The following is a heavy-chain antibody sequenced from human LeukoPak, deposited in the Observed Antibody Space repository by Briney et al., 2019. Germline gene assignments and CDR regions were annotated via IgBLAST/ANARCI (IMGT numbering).Heavy chain of an antibody. CDR1: GASISSSSYY. CDR3: ARHSRSESGGYENAFDI. CDR2: IYSGGST. D-gene: IGHD5-12*01. J-gene: IGHJ3*02. V-gene: IGHV4-39*01. Sequence: SETLSLTCTVSGASISSSSYYWDWIRQSPGKGLEWIGNIYSGGSTYYTPSLKSRVTISVDTSKNQFSLKLSSVTAADTAIYFCARHSRSESGGYENAFDIWGQGTMVTVSS.